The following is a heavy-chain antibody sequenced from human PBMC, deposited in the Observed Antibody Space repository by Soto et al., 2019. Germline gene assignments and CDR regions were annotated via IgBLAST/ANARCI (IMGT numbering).Heavy chain of an antibody. V-gene: IGHV1-69*12. J-gene: IGHJ6*02. Sequence: QVQLVQSGAEVKKPGSSVKVSCKASGGTFSSYAISWVRQAPGQGLEGRGGIIPIFGPANYAQKLQLRVNIAADEPTSTAHMQLSSLRSEATAVYYCARETTAVQDYGMGVWGQGSTVTVSS. CDR3: ARETTAVQDYGMGV. D-gene: IGHD4-17*01. CDR2: IIPIFGPA. CDR1: GGTFSSYA.